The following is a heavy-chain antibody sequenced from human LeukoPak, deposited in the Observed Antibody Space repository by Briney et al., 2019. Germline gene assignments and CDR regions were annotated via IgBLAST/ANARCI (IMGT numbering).Heavy chain of an antibody. CDR1: GFTVSSNY. V-gene: IGHV3-53*01. Sequence: GGSLRLSCAASGFTVSSNYMSWVRQAPGKGLEWVSVIYSGGSTYYADSVKGRFTISRDNSKNTLYLQMNSLRAEDTAVYYCAKDPRIIAAAGYIDYWGQGTLVTVSS. CDR3: AKDPRIIAAAGYIDY. D-gene: IGHD6-13*01. CDR2: IYSGGST. J-gene: IGHJ4*02.